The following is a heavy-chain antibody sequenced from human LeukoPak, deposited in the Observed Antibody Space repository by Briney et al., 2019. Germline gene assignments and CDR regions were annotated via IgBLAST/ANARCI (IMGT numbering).Heavy chain of an antibody. CDR2: ISGSGGST. J-gene: IGHJ4*02. CDR1: GFTFSSYA. V-gene: IGHV3-23*01. D-gene: IGHD2-2*01. Sequence: GGSLRLSCAASGFTFSSYAMSWVRQAPGKGLEWVSAISGSGGSTYYADSVKGRFTISRDNSKNTLYLQMNSLRAEDTAVYYCAKVMGYCSSTSCYERFFDYWGQGTLVTVSS. CDR3: AKVMGYCSSTSCYERFFDY.